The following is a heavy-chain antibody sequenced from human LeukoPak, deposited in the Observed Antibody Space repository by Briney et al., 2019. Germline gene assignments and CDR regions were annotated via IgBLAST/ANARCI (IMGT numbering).Heavy chain of an antibody. V-gene: IGHV4-59*08. Sequence: SETLSLTCTVSGGSISSGYYWGWIRQPPGKGLEWIGHFYNTGSTNYNASLKSRVTISEDTSKSQFSLRLNSVTAADTAMYYCARLRSYYDSSGSFGNYLDYWGRGTLVTVSS. J-gene: IGHJ4*02. D-gene: IGHD3-22*01. CDR1: GGSISSGYY. CDR2: FYNTGST. CDR3: ARLRSYYDSSGSFGNYLDY.